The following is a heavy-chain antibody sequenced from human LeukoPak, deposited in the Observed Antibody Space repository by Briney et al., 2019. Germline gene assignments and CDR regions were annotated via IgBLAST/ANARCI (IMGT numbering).Heavy chain of an antibody. CDR1: GFIFSSYG. CDR3: ARDLGSTSCSTD. D-gene: IGHD2-2*02. CDR2: IKQDGSEK. J-gene: IGHJ4*02. Sequence: PGGSLRLSCAASGFIFSSYGMHWVRQAPGKGLEWVANIKQDGSEKYYVDSVKGRFTISRDNAKNSLYLQMNSLRAEDTAVYYCARDLGSTSCSTDWGQGTLVTVSS. V-gene: IGHV3-7*01.